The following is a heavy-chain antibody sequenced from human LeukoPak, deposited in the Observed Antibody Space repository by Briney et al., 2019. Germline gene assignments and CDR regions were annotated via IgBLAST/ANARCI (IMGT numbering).Heavy chain of an antibody. J-gene: IGHJ4*02. Sequence: SETLSLTCSVSGGSISSGDYYWSWIRQHPGKGLGWIGHIYYSGTTYNNPSLESRVTISVDTSKNQFSLKLSSVTAADTAVYYCARYGSNAHDYWGQGTLVTVSS. CDR1: GGSISSGDYY. CDR2: IYYSGTT. V-gene: IGHV4-31*03. D-gene: IGHD4-23*01. CDR3: ARYGSNAHDY.